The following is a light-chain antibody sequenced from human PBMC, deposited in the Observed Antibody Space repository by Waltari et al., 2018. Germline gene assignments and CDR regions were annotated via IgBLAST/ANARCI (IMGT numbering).Light chain of an antibody. CDR1: YSNVGSQT. J-gene: IGLJ2*01. CDR2: SDY. Sequence: QSVLTQPPSASGTPGQRVTISCSGSYSNVGSQTVTWYQQLPGTAPKLPIYSDYPRPSGVPPRFSGSKSGTSASLAITGLQSEDEADYYCATEDRLNGPIFGGGTKLTVL. CDR3: ATEDRLNGPI. V-gene: IGLV1-44*01.